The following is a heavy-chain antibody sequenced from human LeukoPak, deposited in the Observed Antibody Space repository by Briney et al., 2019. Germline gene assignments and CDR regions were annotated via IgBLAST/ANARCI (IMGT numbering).Heavy chain of an antibody. V-gene: IGHV3-23*01. J-gene: IGHJ1*01. D-gene: IGHD6-25*01. Sequence: PGGSLRLSCAASGFTFSSYAMSWVRQAPGKGLEWVSAISGSGGSTYYADSVKGRFTISRDNSKNTLYPQMNSLRAEDTAVYYCAKPKQRLTSAEYFQHWGQGTLVTVSS. CDR2: ISGSGGST. CDR1: GFTFSSYA. CDR3: AKPKQRLTSAEYFQH.